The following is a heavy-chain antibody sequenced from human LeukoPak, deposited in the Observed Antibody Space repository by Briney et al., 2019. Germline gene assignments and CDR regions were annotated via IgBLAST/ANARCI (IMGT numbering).Heavy chain of an antibody. CDR2: TSHSGST. CDR3: ARKYCSTTSCSYGFDI. D-gene: IGHD2-2*01. J-gene: IGHJ3*02. CDR1: GGSFSGYY. Sequence: SETLSLTCAVYGGSFSGYYWSWIRQPPGKGLEWIGETSHSGSTNYNPSLESRVTISVDTSKKQFSLKLTSVTAADTAAYFCARKYCSTTSCSYGFDIWAQGTMVTVSS. V-gene: IGHV4-34*01.